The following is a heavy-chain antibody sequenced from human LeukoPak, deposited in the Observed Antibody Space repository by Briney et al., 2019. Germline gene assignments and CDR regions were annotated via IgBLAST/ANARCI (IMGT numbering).Heavy chain of an antibody. J-gene: IGHJ4*02. Sequence: GESLKISCKGSGYSFAYWIGWVRQMPGKGLEWMGIIYSGDSHTKYSPSFQGRVTISVDSSISTAYLQWSSLEASDTAMYYCASARHGDCVWDYWGQGTLVTVSS. V-gene: IGHV5-51*01. CDR2: IYSGDSHT. CDR3: ASARHGDCVWDY. D-gene: IGHD2-21*02. CDR1: GYSFAYW.